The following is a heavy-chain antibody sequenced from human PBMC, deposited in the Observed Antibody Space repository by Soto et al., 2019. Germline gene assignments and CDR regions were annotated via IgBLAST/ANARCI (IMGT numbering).Heavy chain of an antibody. CDR2: INPSGGST. CDR1: GYTFTSYY. CDR3: ARDVRSEWLYYYYYRDV. Sequence: ASVKVSCKASGYTFTSYYMHWVRQAPGQGLEWMGIINPSGGSTSYAQKFQGRVTMTRDTSTSTVYMELSSLRSEDTAVYYCARDVRSEWLYYYYYRDVWGKGTTVTVSS. J-gene: IGHJ6*03. D-gene: IGHD3-3*01. V-gene: IGHV1-46*03.